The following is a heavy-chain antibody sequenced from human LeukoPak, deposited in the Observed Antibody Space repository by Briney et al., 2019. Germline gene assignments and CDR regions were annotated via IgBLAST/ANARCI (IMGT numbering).Heavy chain of an antibody. CDR1: GFTFSTYW. D-gene: IGHD4-17*01. CDR3: ARASTTVPNLLDY. CDR2: INGDGTST. V-gene: IGHV3-74*03. Sequence: QPGGSLRLSCAASGFTFSTYWMHWVCQAPGKGLLWVSRINGDGTSTKYADSVKGRFTISRDNARHTLYLQMNSLRAEDTAVYYCARASTTVPNLLDYWGQGTLVTVSS. J-gene: IGHJ4*02.